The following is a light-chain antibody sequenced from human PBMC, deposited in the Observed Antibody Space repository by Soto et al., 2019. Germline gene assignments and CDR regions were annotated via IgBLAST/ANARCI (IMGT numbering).Light chain of an antibody. Sequence: QSVLTQPPSVSAAPGQTVTISCSGSSSNIGNKYVSWYQQLPGTAPKLLIYDNNKRPSEIPDRFSGSKSGTSATLGITGLQTGDEADYYCGTWDSGLSAVVFGGGTQLTVL. CDR3: GTWDSGLSAVV. CDR2: DNN. CDR1: SSNIGNKY. J-gene: IGLJ2*01. V-gene: IGLV1-51*01.